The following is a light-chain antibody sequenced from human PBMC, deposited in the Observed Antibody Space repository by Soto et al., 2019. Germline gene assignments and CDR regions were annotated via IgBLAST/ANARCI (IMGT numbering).Light chain of an antibody. Sequence: DIQMTQSPSTLSASVGDRVTITCRASQSISSWLAWYQQKPGKAPKLLIYDASSLESGVASRFSGSGSGTEFSLSISSLHPDDFATYYCQQYNSYPWTFGKGTKVEIK. J-gene: IGKJ1*01. CDR1: QSISSW. CDR2: DAS. V-gene: IGKV1-5*01. CDR3: QQYNSYPWT.